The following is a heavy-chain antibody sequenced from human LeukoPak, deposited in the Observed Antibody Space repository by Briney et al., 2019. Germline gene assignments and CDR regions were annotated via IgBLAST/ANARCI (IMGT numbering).Heavy chain of an antibody. D-gene: IGHD3-16*01. CDR2: ISWDSGSI. Sequence: PGGSLRLSCAASGFTFDDYAMQWVRQAPGKGLEWVSGISWDSGSIGYADSVKGRFTISRDNGKNSLYLQMNSLRAEDMALYYCAKDGGRVHGAFDIWGQGTMVTVSS. V-gene: IGHV3-9*03. CDR1: GFTFDDYA. CDR3: AKDGGRVHGAFDI. J-gene: IGHJ3*02.